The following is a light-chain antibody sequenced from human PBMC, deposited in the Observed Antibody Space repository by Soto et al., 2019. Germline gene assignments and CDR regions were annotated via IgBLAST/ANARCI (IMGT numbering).Light chain of an antibody. CDR2: EVT. V-gene: IGLV2-14*01. CDR3: SSYTYSRTIGVI. J-gene: IGLJ2*01. CDR1: SSDVGGYNY. Sequence: QSVLTQPPSASGSPGQSVTISCTGTSSDVGGYNYVSWYQQHPGKAPKLMIYEVTNRPSGVSSRFSGSKSGNTASLTISGLLAEDEADYYCSSYTYSRTIGVIFGGGTKLTVL.